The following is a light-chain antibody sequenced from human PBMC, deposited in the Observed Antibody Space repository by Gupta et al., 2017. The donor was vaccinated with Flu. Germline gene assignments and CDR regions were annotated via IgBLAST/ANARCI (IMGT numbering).Light chain of an antibody. J-gene: IGKJ4*01. CDR3: RQAPQTPPA. CDR2: LGS. Sequence: EIVMTQSPLSLPVTPGEPASISCRPSQSLLHSNGYNYLDWYLQKPGQSPQLLIYLGSNRASGVPDRFSGSGSGTEFTLKISRVEAEDFGVYYCRQAPQTPPAFGGRTKVEIK. CDR1: QSLLHSNGYNY. V-gene: IGKV2-28*01.